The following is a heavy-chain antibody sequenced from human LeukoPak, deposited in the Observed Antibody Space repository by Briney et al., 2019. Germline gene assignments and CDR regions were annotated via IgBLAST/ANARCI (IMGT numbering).Heavy chain of an antibody. J-gene: IGHJ4*02. CDR3: ARVARYSGYDSGLPRFDY. V-gene: IGHV4-31*03. Sequence: PSETLSLTCTVSGGSISNGDHYWSWIRQHPGKGLEWIGHIYYSGSTYYNPSLKSRGIISVETSKNQFSLKLSSVTAADTAVYYCARVARYSGYDSGLPRFDYWGQGTLVTVSS. D-gene: IGHD5-12*01. CDR1: GGSISNGDHY. CDR2: IYYSGST.